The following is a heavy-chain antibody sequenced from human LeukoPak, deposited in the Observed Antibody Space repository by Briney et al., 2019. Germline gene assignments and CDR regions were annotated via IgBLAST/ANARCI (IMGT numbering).Heavy chain of an antibody. Sequence: PSETLSLTCTVSGGSIRSYYWSWIRLPAGKGLEWIGRIYTSGSTNYNPSLKSRVTMSVDTSKNHFSLKLSSVTAADTAVYYCARDPGYYGSGTRGAFDIWGQGTMVTVSS. CDR2: IYTSGST. CDR1: GGSIRSYY. V-gene: IGHV4-4*07. D-gene: IGHD3-10*01. CDR3: ARDPGYYGSGTRGAFDI. J-gene: IGHJ3*02.